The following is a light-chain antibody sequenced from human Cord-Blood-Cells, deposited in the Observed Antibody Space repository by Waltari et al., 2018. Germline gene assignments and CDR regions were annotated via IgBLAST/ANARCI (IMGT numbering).Light chain of an antibody. J-gene: IGKJ1*01. Sequence: DIQMTQSPSTLSESVGDRLTITCRASQSISSWLAWYQQKPGKAPKLLIYKASSLESGVPSRFSGSGSGTEVTLTISSLQPDDFATYYCQQYNSYSLWTFGQGTKVEIK. CDR2: KAS. CDR1: QSISSW. V-gene: IGKV1-5*03. CDR3: QQYNSYSLWT.